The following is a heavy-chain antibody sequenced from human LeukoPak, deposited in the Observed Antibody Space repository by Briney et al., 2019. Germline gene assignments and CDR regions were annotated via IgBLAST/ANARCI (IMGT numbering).Heavy chain of an antibody. V-gene: IGHV1-46*02. CDR1: GYTFNNHY. D-gene: IGHD6-19*01. CDR2: INPSGGST. Sequence: GASVKVSCKASGYTFNNHYMYWVRQAPGQGLAWMGVINPSGGSTSYAQKFQGRVTMTRDTSTRTVYMEVNSLRSEDTAVYYCARQGTYSSAIGMGYWGQGTLVTVSS. CDR3: ARQGTYSSAIGMGY. J-gene: IGHJ4*02.